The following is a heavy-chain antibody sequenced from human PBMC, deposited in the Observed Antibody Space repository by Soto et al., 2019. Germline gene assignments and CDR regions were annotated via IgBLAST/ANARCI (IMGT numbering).Heavy chain of an antibody. Sequence: QVQLVESGGGVVQPGRSLRLSCAASGFTFSSYGMHWVRQAPGKGLEWVAVISYDGSNKYYADAVKGRFTISRDNYKNTLYLQMNSLRAEDTAVYYCAKVDTAMAFDYWGPGTLVTVSS. J-gene: IGHJ4*02. CDR2: ISYDGSNK. CDR3: AKVDTAMAFDY. CDR1: GFTFSSYG. D-gene: IGHD5-18*01. V-gene: IGHV3-30*18.